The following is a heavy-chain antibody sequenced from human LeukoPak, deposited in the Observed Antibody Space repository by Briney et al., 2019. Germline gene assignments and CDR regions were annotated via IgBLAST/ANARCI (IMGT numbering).Heavy chain of an antibody. J-gene: IGHJ4*02. CDR3: ARGDGSNLY. CDR2: IYYSGTT. Sequence: SETLSLTCSVSGGSIRSYYWSWIRQPPGKGLEWIGSIYYSGTTNYNPSLKSRVTLSIDTSKNQFYLKVTSVTAADTAVYYCARGDGSNLYWGQGALVSVSS. D-gene: IGHD5-24*01. V-gene: IGHV4-59*01. CDR1: GGSIRSYY.